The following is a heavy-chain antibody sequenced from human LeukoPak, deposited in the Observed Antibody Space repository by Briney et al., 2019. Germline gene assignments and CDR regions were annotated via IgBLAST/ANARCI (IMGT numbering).Heavy chain of an antibody. J-gene: IGHJ4*02. CDR2: IYTSGST. CDR3: ARGAMVTLFDY. D-gene: IGHD5-18*01. Sequence: NSSETLSLTCTVSGGHISSYYWSWIRQPPGKGLEWIGYIYTSGSTNYNPSLKSRVTISVDTSKNQFSLKLSSVTAADTAVYYCARGAMVTLFDYWGQGTLVTVSS. CDR1: GGHISSYY. V-gene: IGHV4-4*09.